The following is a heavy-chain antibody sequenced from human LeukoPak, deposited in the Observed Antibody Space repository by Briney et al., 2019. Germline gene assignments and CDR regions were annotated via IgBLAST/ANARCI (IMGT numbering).Heavy chain of an antibody. Sequence: SVTVSCKASGGTFNSYAISWVRQAPGQGLECMGGIIPIFGTANYAQKFQGRVTITADESTSTAYMELSSLRSEDTAVYYCARERYGSGSYYSPPFFYDYWGQGTLVTVSS. V-gene: IGHV1-69*13. CDR1: GGTFNSYA. J-gene: IGHJ4*02. D-gene: IGHD3-10*01. CDR3: ARERYGSGSYYSPPFFYDY. CDR2: IIPIFGTA.